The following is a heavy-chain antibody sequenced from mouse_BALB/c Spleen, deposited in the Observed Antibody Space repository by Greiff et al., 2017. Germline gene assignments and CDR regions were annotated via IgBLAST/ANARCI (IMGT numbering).Heavy chain of an antibody. CDR2: IIPYNVGT. CDR1: GYTFTSYV. J-gene: IGHJ1*01. V-gene: IGHV1-14*01. Sequence: VQLKQSGPELVKPGASVKMSCKASGYTFTSYVMHWLKQRPGQGLEWIGYIIPYNVGTKYNEKFKGKATLTSDKSSSTAYMDLSSLTSEDSAVYYGESHYYGYDWYFDDWGEGTTVTVSS. D-gene: IGHD1-2*01. CDR3: ESHYYGYDWYFDD.